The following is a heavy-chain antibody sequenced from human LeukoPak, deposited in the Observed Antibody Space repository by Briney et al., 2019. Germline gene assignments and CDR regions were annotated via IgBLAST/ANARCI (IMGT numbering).Heavy chain of an antibody. CDR2: IYYSGST. D-gene: IGHD6-19*01. CDR1: GGSISSSSYY. J-gene: IGHJ5*02. V-gene: IGHV4-39*07. Sequence: SETLSLTCTVSGGSISSSSYYWGWIRQPPGKGLEWIGSIYYSGSTYYNPSLKSRVTISVDPSKNQFSLKLSSVTAADTAVYYCARVIEVAGIRFDPWGQGTLVNVSS. CDR3: ARVIEVAGIRFDP.